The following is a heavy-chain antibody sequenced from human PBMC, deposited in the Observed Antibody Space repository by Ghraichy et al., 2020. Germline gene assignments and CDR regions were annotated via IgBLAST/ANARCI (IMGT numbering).Heavy chain of an antibody. V-gene: IGHV1-69*04. Sequence: SVKVSCKASGGTFSSYAISWVRQAPGQGLEWMGRIIPILGIANYAQKFQGRVTITADKSTSTAYMELSSLRSEDTAVYYCARDSPGYGDYVGYWGQGTLVTVSS. D-gene: IGHD4-17*01. J-gene: IGHJ4*02. CDR3: ARDSPGYGDYVGY. CDR2: IIPILGIA. CDR1: GGTFSSYA.